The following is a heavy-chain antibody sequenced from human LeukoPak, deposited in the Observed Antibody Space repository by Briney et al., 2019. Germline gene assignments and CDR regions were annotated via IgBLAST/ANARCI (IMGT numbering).Heavy chain of an antibody. CDR1: GFSFSTYG. D-gene: IGHD6-19*01. CDR3: AKDQRSIAVAGYFDY. J-gene: IGHJ4*02. V-gene: IGHV3-23*01. Sequence: PGGTLRLSCVGSGFSFSTYGMTWVRQAPGKGLEWVSAISYSGGSTYYADSVKGRFTISRDNSKNTLYLQMNSLRAEDTAVYYCAKDQRSIAVAGYFDYWGQGTLVTVSS. CDR2: ISYSGGST.